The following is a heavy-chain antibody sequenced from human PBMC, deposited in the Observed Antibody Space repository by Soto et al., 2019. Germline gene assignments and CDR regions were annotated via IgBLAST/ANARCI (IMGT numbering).Heavy chain of an antibody. CDR2: ISSSSSST. CDR3: ARGGGSFMTTAANGGYWYFEF. D-gene: IGHD4-17*01. J-gene: IGHJ2*01. CDR1: GFSFSDHY. V-gene: IGHV3-11*01. Sequence: QVHLVESGGALVKPGGSLRLSCVASGFSFSDHYMSWVRQAPGKGLEWVSHISSSSSSTDYADSVKGRFSIYRDNAKNSLYLQMNTLRADDTAVYFCARGGGSFMTTAANGGYWYFEFWGRGTLVTVSS.